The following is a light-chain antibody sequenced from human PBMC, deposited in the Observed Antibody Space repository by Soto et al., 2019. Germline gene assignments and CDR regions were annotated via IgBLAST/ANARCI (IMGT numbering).Light chain of an antibody. J-gene: IGKJ2*01. CDR2: DVS. CDR1: QHIRNY. V-gene: IGKV1-33*01. CDR3: QTYGNLPYT. Sequence: DIQMTQSPSSLSASVGARVTITCQAYQHIRNYLNWYQQKPGKDPRLLIYDVSKSQTGVPSRFSGSGSGTDLTFTISSLQPEDIATYYCQTYGNLPYTSGPGTNLEIK.